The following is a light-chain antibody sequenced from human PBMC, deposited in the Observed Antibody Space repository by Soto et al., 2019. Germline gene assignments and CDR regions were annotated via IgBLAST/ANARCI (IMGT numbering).Light chain of an antibody. J-gene: IGKJ4*01. Sequence: IQLTQSPSFLSASLVYRFTITCRASQGISSYLAWYQQKPGKAPKLLIYAASTLQSGVPSRFSGGGSGTEFTLTISSLQPEDFATYYCQQLNSYPLTFGGGTKVDIK. V-gene: IGKV1-9*01. CDR2: AAS. CDR1: QGISSY. CDR3: QQLNSYPLT.